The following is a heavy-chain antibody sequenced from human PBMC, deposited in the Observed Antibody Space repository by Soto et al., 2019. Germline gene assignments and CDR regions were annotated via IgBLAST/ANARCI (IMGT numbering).Heavy chain of an antibody. Sequence: QLHLLQSGAVVKKPGASVTVSCSASGYPVTAYYMHWVRQAPGRGLEWMGGINPATGAAKYTQTFQGRVTMTRDTSTSTVFMELGGLTSADTAVFYCARGGGVGVAGSAAFDMWGQGTLVTVSS. CDR2: INPATGAA. CDR3: ARGGGVGVAGSAAFDM. V-gene: IGHV1-2*02. D-gene: IGHD3-3*01. J-gene: IGHJ3*02. CDR1: GYPVTAYY.